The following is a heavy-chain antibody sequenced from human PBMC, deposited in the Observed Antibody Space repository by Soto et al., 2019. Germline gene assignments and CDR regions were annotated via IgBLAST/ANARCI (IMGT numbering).Heavy chain of an antibody. V-gene: IGHV3-7*05. CDR2: IKQDGSEK. CDR1: GFTFRSSW. CDR3: AGGFYYYGSGSYYDGYYYYYGMDV. D-gene: IGHD3-10*01. Sequence: GGSLRLSCAASGFTFRSSWMSWVRQAPGKGLEWVANIKQDGSEKYYVDSVKGRFTISRDNAKNSLYLQMNSLRAEDTAVYYCAGGFYYYGSGSYYDGYYYYYGMDVWGQGTTVTVSS. J-gene: IGHJ6*02.